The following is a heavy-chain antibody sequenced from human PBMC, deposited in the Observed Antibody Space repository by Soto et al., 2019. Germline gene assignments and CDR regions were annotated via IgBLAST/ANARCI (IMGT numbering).Heavy chain of an antibody. D-gene: IGHD2-8*01. CDR1: GASFSGYQ. V-gene: IGHV4-34*01. CDR3: ARGGGYCPNDVCPSLDY. Sequence: SETLSLTCAVYGASFSGYQWTWIRQTPGKGLEWIGEINDSGNINYNPSLKSRVTISLDTPKKQISLKLSSVTAADSAVYYCARGGGYCPNDVCPSLDYWGPGTLVTVSS. CDR2: INDSGNI. J-gene: IGHJ4*02.